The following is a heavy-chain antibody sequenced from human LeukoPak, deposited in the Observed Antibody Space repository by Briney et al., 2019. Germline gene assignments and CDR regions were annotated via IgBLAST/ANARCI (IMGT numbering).Heavy chain of an antibody. J-gene: IGHJ4*02. CDR3: ARENWTNDF. Sequence: QPGGSLRLSCAASGFTFSSYAMSWVRQAPGKGLEWVANINQDGGTKYYVDSVKGRFTISRDNAINSVFLQMNSLRAEDTAVYYCARENWTNDFWGQGTLVTVSS. V-gene: IGHV3-7*01. CDR1: GFTFSSYA. D-gene: IGHD1/OR15-1a*01. CDR2: INQDGGTK.